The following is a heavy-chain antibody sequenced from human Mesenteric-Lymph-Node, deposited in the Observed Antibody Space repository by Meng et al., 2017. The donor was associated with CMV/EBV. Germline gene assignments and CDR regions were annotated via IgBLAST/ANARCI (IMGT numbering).Heavy chain of an antibody. V-gene: IGHV4-61*01. D-gene: IGHD6-13*01. CDR1: GGSVTTHSFY. Sequence: SETLSLTCTVSGGSVTTHSFYWAWIRQPPGKGLEWIGYIYYSGSTNYNPSLKSRVTISVDTSKNQFSLKLSSVTAADTAVYYCARGGRGRIAARGRGFDYWGQGTLVTVSS. J-gene: IGHJ4*02. CDR2: IYYSGST. CDR3: ARGGRGRIAARGRGFDY.